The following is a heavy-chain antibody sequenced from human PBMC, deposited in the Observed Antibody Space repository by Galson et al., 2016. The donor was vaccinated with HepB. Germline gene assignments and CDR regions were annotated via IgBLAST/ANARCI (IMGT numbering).Heavy chain of an antibody. V-gene: IGHV3-9*01. CDR3: GKGAGYGSGWVDY. CDR1: GFTFASYG. D-gene: IGHD6-19*01. CDR2: ISWNSGSV. J-gene: IGHJ4*02. Sequence: SLRLSCAGSGFTFASYGMNWVRQAPGKGLEWVSGISWNSGSVGYADAVKGRFIISRANAKTSLYLQMNSLRADDTALYFCGKGAGYGSGWVDYWGQGTLVTVSS.